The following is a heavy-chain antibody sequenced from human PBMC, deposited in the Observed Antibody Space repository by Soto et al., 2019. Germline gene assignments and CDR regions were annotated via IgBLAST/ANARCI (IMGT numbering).Heavy chain of an antibody. J-gene: IGHJ4*02. CDR1: GYTFTNYY. CDR2: INPSGGST. CDR3: ARDPRLGCTNGVCSFAGVFDY. V-gene: IGHV1-46*01. D-gene: IGHD2-8*01. Sequence: QVQLVQSGAEVKKPGASVKVSCKASGYTFTNYYMHWVRQAPGQGLEWMGIINPSGGSTNYAQKFQGRVTMTRDTSTSTVYMELSSLRSEDSAVHYCARDPRLGCTNGVCSFAGVFDYWGQGTLVTVSS.